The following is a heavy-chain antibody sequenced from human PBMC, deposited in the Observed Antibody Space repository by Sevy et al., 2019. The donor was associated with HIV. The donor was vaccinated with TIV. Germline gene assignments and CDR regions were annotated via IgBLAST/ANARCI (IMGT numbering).Heavy chain of an antibody. D-gene: IGHD2-15*01. J-gene: IGHJ6*02. CDR3: AKLGYCSGGSCYSPYYYGMDV. V-gene: IGHV4-34*01. Sequence: SETLSLTCAVYGGSFSGYYWSWIRQPPGKGLEWIGEINHSGSTNYNPSLKSRVTISVDTSKNQFSLKLSSVTAADTAVYSCAKLGYCSGGSCYSPYYYGMDVWGQGTTVTVSS. CDR1: GGSFSGYY. CDR2: INHSGST.